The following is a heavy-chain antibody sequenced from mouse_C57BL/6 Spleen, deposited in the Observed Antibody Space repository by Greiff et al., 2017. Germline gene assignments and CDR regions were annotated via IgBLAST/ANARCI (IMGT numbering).Heavy chain of an antibody. V-gene: IGHV5-17*01. CDR3: EREESYYGGSWYFDV. Sequence: EVMLVESGGGLVKPGGSLKLSCAASGFTFSDYGMHWVSQAPEKGLEWVAYISRGSSTIYYADTVKGRFTISRDNAKNTLFLQMTSLRSEDTAMYYCEREESYYGGSWYFDVWGTGTTVTVSS. D-gene: IGHD1-1*01. J-gene: IGHJ1*03. CDR2: ISRGSSTI. CDR1: GFTFSDYG.